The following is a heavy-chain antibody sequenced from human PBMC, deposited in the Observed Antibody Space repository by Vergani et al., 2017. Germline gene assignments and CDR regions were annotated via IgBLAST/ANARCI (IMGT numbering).Heavy chain of an antibody. V-gene: IGHV1-69*08. CDR2: IIPILGIA. J-gene: IGHJ3*02. Sequence: QVQLVQSGAEVKKPGSSVKVSCKASGGTFSSYTISWVRQAPGQGLEWMGRIIPILGIANYAQKFQGRVTITADKSTSTAYMELSSLRSGDTAVYYCARDSVASAAFDIWGQGTMVTVSS. D-gene: IGHD6-19*01. CDR3: ARDSVASAAFDI. CDR1: GGTFSSYT.